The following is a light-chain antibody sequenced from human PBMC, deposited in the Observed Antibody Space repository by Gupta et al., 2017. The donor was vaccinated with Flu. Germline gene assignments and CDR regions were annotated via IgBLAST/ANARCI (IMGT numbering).Light chain of an antibody. V-gene: IGKV3-11*01. Sequence: TLSLSPGDRASLSCRSRHSLSNYLAWYQQRPGQAPRLLIYDVSFRATGIPTRFSGSGSGTDFTLTISSLDPEDSAVYYCQHRITWPPGVAFGPGTKVTIK. CDR3: QHRITWPPGVA. J-gene: IGKJ3*01. CDR2: DVS. CDR1: HSLSNY.